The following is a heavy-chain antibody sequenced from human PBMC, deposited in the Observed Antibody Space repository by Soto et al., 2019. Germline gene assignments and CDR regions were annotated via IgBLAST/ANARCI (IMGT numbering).Heavy chain of an antibody. CDR1: GFTFSSYD. CDR2: ITKGGGTT. J-gene: IGHJ4*02. CDR3: AYRTGFDY. V-gene: IGHV3-23*01. Sequence: EVHLLESGGGLVQPGGSLRLSCAASGFTFSSYDMSWVRQAPGKGLEWVSSITKGGGTTSYADSVRGRFTISRDNSKNTLYRQMTSLRAEDTAIYYCAYRTGFDYWGQGTLVTVSS.